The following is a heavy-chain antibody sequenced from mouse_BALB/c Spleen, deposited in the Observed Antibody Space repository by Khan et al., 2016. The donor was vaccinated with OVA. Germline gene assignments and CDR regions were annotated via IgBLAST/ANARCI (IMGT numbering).Heavy chain of an antibody. CDR1: GFLLTSNG. CDR2: IWSDGST. CDR3: ARWFDGDSSLYAMDY. J-gene: IGHJ4*01. Sequence: QVQLQQSGPGLVAPSQSLSITFTVPGFLLTSNGVHWVRQPPGKGLEWLVVIWSDGSTNYHSVLKSRLSISKDNSKSHVFLKMNSLQTDDTAIYYCARWFDGDSSLYAMDYWGQGTSVTVSS. V-gene: IGHV2-6*02. D-gene: IGHD2-13*01.